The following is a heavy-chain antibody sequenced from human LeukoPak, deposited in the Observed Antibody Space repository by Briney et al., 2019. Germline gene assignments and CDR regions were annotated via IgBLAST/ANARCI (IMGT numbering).Heavy chain of an antibody. J-gene: IGHJ4*02. CDR2: ISSDEVTT. CDR3: ARPRGCGSSRCNNFDY. CDR1: GFTFSSYG. Sequence: PGGSLRLSCAASGFTFSSYGMHWVRQAPGKGLEWVAVISSDEVTTFYADSLKGRFTISRDNAKNSLYLQMNSLRAEDTAVYYCARPRGCGSSRCNNFDYWGQGTLVTVSS. V-gene: IGHV3-30*12. D-gene: IGHD2-2*01.